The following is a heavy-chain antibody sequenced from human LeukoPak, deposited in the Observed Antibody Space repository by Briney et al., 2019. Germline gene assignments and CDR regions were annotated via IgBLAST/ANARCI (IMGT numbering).Heavy chain of an antibody. V-gene: IGHV3-30*04. CDR1: GFTFSSYA. CDR2: ISYDGSNK. CDR3: ARELLWFGEFDY. D-gene: IGHD3-10*01. J-gene: IGHJ4*02. Sequence: PGGSLRLSCAASGFTFSSYAMHWVRQAPGKGLEWVAVISYDGSNKYYADSVKGRFTTSRDNSKNTLYLQMNSLRAEDTAVYYCARELLWFGEFDYWGQGTLVTVSS.